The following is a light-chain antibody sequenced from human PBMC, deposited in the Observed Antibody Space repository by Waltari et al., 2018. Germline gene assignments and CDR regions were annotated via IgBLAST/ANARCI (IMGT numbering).Light chain of an antibody. Sequence: QSALTQPASVSGSPGQSITISCTGSSDDVGRYKFVSWYQQHPGKVPKLLIFDVTDRPSGFSDRFSGSKSGNPASLTISGLQPEDEADYYCSSHTTSSTLVFGGGTRVTVL. CDR1: SDDVGRYKF. CDR3: SSHTTSSTLV. CDR2: DVT. J-gene: IGLJ2*01. V-gene: IGLV2-14*03.